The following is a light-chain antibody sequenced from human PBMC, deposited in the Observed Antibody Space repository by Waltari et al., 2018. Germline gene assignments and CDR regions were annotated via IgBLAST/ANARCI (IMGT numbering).Light chain of an antibody. Sequence: SYALTQPPSVSVSPGQTARITCPGETLPKKYADWYQQKSGQAPVPVIYEDNKRPSGIPERFSGSISGTMATLTISGAQVEDEADYYCFSTDSSTKGVFGAGTKVTVL. V-gene: IGLV3-10*01. CDR3: FSTDSSTKGV. CDR1: TLPKKY. CDR2: EDN. J-gene: IGLJ1*01.